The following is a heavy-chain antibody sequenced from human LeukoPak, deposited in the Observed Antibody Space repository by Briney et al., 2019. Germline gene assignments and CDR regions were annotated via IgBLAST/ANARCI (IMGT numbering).Heavy chain of an antibody. CDR2: ISGSGNRT. CDR3: AKNLYCGGGSCYPSALGMDV. J-gene: IGHJ6*02. CDR1: GFTFSSYA. V-gene: IGHV3-23*01. Sequence: TGGSLRLSCAASGFTFSSYAMSWVRQAPGKGLEWVSSISGSGNRTYYADSVKGRFTISRDNSKDTLFLQMNSLRVEDTAVYYCAKNLYCGGGSCYPSALGMDVWGQGTTVTVSS. D-gene: IGHD2-15*01.